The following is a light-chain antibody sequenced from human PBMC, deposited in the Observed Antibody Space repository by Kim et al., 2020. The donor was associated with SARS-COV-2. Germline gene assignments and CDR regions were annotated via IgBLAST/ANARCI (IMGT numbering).Light chain of an antibody. Sequence: SPGKRVTRACRASQSVSSSYLAWYQQKPGQAPRLVIYAASSRATGIPDRFSGSGSGTDFTLTISRLESEDFAVYSCQQYASTPPTFGQGTRLEIK. V-gene: IGKV3-20*01. J-gene: IGKJ5*01. CDR2: AAS. CDR1: QSVSSSY. CDR3: QQYASTPPT.